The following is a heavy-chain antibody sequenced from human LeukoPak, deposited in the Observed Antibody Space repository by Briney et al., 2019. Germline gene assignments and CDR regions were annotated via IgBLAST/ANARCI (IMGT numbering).Heavy chain of an antibody. J-gene: IGHJ4*02. V-gene: IGHV3-21*01. CDR3: ARAAGDGYSGFDC. Sequence: GGSLRLSCAASGFTFSSYSMNWVRQAPGKGLEWVSSISSSSSYIYYADSVKGRFTISRDNAKNSLYLQMNSLRAEDTAVYYCARAAGDGYSGFDCWGQGTLVTVSS. CDR1: GFTFSSYS. D-gene: IGHD5-24*01. CDR2: ISSSSSYI.